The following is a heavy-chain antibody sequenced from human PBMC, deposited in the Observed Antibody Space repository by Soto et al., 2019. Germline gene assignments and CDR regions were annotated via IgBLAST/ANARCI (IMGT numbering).Heavy chain of an antibody. J-gene: IGHJ4*02. V-gene: IGHV3-20*04. CDR1: GFTFDDYA. CDR3: ARCSSTSCYIMASFDY. Sequence: SLRLSCAASGFTFDDYAMSWVRQAPGTGLEWVAGINWNGRSTTYADSLKGRFTISRDNAKNSLHLQINSLRAEDTALYFCARCSSTSCYIMASFDYWGQGTLVTVSS. D-gene: IGHD2-2*02. CDR2: INWNGRST.